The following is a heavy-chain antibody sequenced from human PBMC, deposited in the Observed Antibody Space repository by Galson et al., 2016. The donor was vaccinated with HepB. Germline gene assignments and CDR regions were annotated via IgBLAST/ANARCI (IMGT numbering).Heavy chain of an antibody. CDR2: IDPSDSYT. Sequence: QSGAEVTKPGESLRISCKGSGYSFTSYWISWVRQMPGKGLEWMGRIDPSDSYTNYSPSFQGHVSISTDRSISTAYLQWSSLKASDTAMYYCARSSTSRAWFDPWGQGTLVTVSS. CDR1: GYSFTSYW. D-gene: IGHD2-2*01. V-gene: IGHV5-10-1*01. J-gene: IGHJ5*02. CDR3: ARSSTSRAWFDP.